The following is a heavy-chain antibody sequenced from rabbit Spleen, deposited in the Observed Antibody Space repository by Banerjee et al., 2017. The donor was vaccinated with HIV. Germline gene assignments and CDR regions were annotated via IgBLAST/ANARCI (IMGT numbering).Heavy chain of an antibody. Sequence: QEQLEESGGGLVQPEGSLTLTCKASGFSLNNNYIMRWVRQAPGKGLEWIASIYINNPTTYYATWARGRFTISKTSSTTVTLQMTRLTAADTATYFCARGSATMTMVIIGYYLSLWGQGTLVTVS. CDR3: ARGSATMTMVIIGYYLSL. J-gene: IGHJ4*01. CDR1: GFSLNNNYI. D-gene: IGHD2-1*01. V-gene: IGHV1S45*01. CDR2: IYINNPTT.